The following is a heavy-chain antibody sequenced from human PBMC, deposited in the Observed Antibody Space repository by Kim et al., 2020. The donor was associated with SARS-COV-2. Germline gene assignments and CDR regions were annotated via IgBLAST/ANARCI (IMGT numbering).Heavy chain of an antibody. CDR1: GFTFSSYG. CDR2: IWYDGSNK. D-gene: IGHD5-18*01. CDR3: ARDSRGYSYGNDAFDI. V-gene: IGHV3-33*01. J-gene: IGHJ3*02. Sequence: GGSLRLSCAASGFTFSSYGMHWVRQAPGKGLEWVAVIWYDGSNKYYADSVKGRFTISRDNSKNTLYLQMNSLRAEDTAVYYCARDSRGYSYGNDAFDIWGQGTMVTVSS.